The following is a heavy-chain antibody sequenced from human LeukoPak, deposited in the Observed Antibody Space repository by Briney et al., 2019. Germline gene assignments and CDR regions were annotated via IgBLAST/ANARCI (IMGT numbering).Heavy chain of an antibody. CDR3: ARTPSGYCSSTSCRTSQH. CDR2: INSDGSST. J-gene: IGHJ1*01. D-gene: IGHD2-2*01. Sequence: PGGSLRLSCAASGFTFSSYWLHWVRQAPGKGLVWVSRINSDGSSTSYADSVKGRFTISRDNAKNTLYLQMNSLRAEDTDVYYCARTPSGYCSSTSCRTSQHWGQGTLVTVSS. V-gene: IGHV3-74*01. CDR1: GFTFSSYW.